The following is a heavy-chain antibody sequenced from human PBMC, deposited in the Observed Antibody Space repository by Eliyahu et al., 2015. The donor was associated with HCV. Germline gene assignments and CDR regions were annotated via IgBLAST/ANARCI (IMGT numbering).Heavy chain of an antibody. Sequence: QVQLVESGGGVVQPGGSLRLSCVASGFSFSNYGLHWVRQAPGKGLAWVAFTPFDENEKYYTESVKGRFTISRDNSKNTLYLQMNSLRAEDTAVYYCAKALGYCSTTDCYAGYYGIDVWGQGTTVTVSS. CDR3: AKALGYCSTTDCYAGYYGIDV. CDR2: TPFDENEK. J-gene: IGHJ6*02. V-gene: IGHV3-30*02. D-gene: IGHD2-2*01. CDR1: GFSFSNYG.